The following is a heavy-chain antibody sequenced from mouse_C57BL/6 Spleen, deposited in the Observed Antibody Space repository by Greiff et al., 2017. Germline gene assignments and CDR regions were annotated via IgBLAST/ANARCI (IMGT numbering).Heavy chain of an antibody. Sequence: VQLQQPGAELVRPGTSVKMSCKASGYTFTNYWIGWAKQRPGHGLEWIGDIYPGGGYTNDNEKFKGKATLTADKSSSTAYMQFSSLTSEDSAIYYCARSSSNGFDDWGQGTTLTVSS. CDR2: IYPGGGYT. D-gene: IGHD2-5*01. J-gene: IGHJ2*01. CDR1: GYTFTNYW. V-gene: IGHV1-63*01. CDR3: ARSSSNGFDD.